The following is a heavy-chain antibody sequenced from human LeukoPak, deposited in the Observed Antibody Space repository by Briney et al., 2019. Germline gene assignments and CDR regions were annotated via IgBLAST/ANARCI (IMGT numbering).Heavy chain of an antibody. Sequence: PGGSLRLSCAASGFTFSNFGMHWVRQAPGKGLGWVTFILYDGNTNYYADSVKGRFTISRDNSRNTLYLQMNSLRAEDTAVYYCAKGRTPYSSTPYFDYWGQGTLVTVSS. V-gene: IGHV3-30*02. CDR1: GFTFSNFG. CDR2: ILYDGNTN. D-gene: IGHD6-13*01. CDR3: AKGRTPYSSTPYFDY. J-gene: IGHJ4*02.